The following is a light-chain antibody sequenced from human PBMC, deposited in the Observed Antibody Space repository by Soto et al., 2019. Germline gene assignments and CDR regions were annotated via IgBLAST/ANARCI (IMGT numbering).Light chain of an antibody. CDR3: QQYKNWPLT. CDR1: QSISSS. Sequence: IVMTQSPATLSVSPGERATLSCRASQSISSSLAWYQQKPDRSPRLLIYDASTRATGIPARFSGSGSGTEFTLTISGLQSEDFAVYYCQQYKNWPLTFGGGTKVEIK. V-gene: IGKV3-15*01. J-gene: IGKJ4*01. CDR2: DAS.